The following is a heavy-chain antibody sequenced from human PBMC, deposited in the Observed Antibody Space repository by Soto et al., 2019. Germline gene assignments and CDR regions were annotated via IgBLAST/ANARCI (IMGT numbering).Heavy chain of an antibody. J-gene: IGHJ5*02. Sequence: LSLTFTVSGGALSSYYGSWIRQPPGKGLDWIGYIYYSGSTNYSPSLKSRVTISVDTSKNQFSLKPSSVTAADTAVYYCASLRGGFDPWGQGTMVTVSS. CDR1: GGALSSYY. V-gene: IGHV4-59*01. CDR3: ASLRGGFDP. D-gene: IGHD3-10*01. CDR2: IYYSGST.